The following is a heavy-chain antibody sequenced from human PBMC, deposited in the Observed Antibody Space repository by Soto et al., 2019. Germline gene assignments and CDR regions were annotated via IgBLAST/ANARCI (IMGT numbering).Heavy chain of an antibody. J-gene: IGHJ4*02. CDR2: IRSKGYGGTI. V-gene: IGHV3-49*03. Sequence: PGESLKISCTTSGFTFGDYAMGWFRQAPGKGLEWVGFIRSKGYGGTIEYAASVKGRFTISRDESKGIADLHMNSLKIEDTALYYCARGLWFGELFYAYFDDWGLGTLVTVSS. CDR3: ARGLWFGELFYAYFDD. D-gene: IGHD3-10*01. CDR1: GFTFGDYA.